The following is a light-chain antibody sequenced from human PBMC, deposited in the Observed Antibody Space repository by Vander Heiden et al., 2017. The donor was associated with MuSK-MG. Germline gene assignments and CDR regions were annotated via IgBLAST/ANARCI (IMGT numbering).Light chain of an antibody. CDR2: GAS. CDR3: QQYNTWPDT. V-gene: IGKV3-15*01. CDR1: QTISTD. J-gene: IGKJ5*01. Sequence: EIVMTHSPATLSLSPGERATLSCRASQTISTDLAWYQQKPGQAPRLLIYGASTRATGIPARFSGSGSGTEFTLTISRLLSEDFAVYYCQQYNTWPDTFGQGTRLEIK.